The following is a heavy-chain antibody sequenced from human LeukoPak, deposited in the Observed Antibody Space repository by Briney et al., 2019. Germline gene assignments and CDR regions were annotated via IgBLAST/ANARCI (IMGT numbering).Heavy chain of an antibody. CDR2: INSDGSST. V-gene: IGHV3-74*01. J-gene: IGHJ4*02. CDR3: ARDKPSSIAARFDY. CDR1: GFTFSSYW. D-gene: IGHD6-6*01. Sequence: GGSLRLSCAASGFTFSSYWMHWVRQAPGKGLVWVSRINSDGSSTSYADSVKGRFTISRDNAKNTLYLQMNSPRAEDTAVYYCARDKPSSIAARFDYWGQGTLVTVSS.